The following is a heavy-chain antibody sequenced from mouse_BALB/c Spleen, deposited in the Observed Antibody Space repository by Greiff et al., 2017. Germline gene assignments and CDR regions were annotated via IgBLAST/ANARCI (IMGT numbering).Heavy chain of an antibody. CDR3: ARYDGYYFDY. D-gene: IGHD2-3*01. CDR2: ISNGGGIT. V-gene: IGHV5-12-2*01. Sequence: DVKLVEPGGGLVQPGRSLKLSCAASGFTFSSYTMSWVRQTPEKRLEWVAYISNGGGITYYPDTVKGRFTISRDNAKNTLYLQMSSLKSEDTAMYYCARYDGYYFDYWSQGTTLTVSS. CDR1: GFTFSSYT. J-gene: IGHJ2*01.